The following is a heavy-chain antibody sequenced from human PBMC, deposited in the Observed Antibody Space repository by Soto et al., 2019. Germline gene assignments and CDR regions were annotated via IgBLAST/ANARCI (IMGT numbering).Heavy chain of an antibody. CDR3: AKLGPTAYGSGSYFGDYYMDV. J-gene: IGHJ6*03. CDR1: GFTFSSYA. D-gene: IGHD3-10*01. Sequence: GSLRLSCAASGFTFSSYAMSWVRQAPGKGLEWVSAISGSGGSTYYADSVKGRFTISRDNSKNTLYLQMNSLRAEDTAVYYCAKLGPTAYGSGSYFGDYYMDVWGKGTTVTVSS. CDR2: ISGSGGST. V-gene: IGHV3-23*01.